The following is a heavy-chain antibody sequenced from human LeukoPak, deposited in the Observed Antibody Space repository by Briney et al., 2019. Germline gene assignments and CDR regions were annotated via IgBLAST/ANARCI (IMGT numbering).Heavy chain of an antibody. J-gene: IGHJ4*02. CDR3: ARAVEMATPSFDY. V-gene: IGHV3-7*01. CDR2: IKQDGSEK. Sequence: ANIKQDGSEKYYVDSVKGRFTISRDNSKNTLYLQMGSLRAEDMAVYYCARAVEMATPSFDYWGQGTLVTVSS. D-gene: IGHD5-24*01.